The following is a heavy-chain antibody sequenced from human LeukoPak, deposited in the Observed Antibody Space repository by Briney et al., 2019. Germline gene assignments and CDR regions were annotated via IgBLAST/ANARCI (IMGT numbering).Heavy chain of an antibody. D-gene: IGHD3-22*01. CDR3: ARGYDGSGYYYRNWYFDL. V-gene: IGHV4-4*02. J-gene: IGHJ2*01. CDR1: GGSISSSNW. Sequence: SETLSLTCAVSGGSISSSNWWSWLRQPPGKGLEWIGEIYHSGSTNYNPSLKSRVTISVDKSKNQFSLKLSSVTAADTAVYYCARGYDGSGYYYRNWYFDLWGRGTLVTVSS. CDR2: IYHSGST.